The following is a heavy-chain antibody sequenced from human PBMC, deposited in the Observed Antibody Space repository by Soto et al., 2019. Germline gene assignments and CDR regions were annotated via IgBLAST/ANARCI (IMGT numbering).Heavy chain of an antibody. V-gene: IGHV1-69*13. D-gene: IGHD1-26*01. CDR1: GGTFSSYA. CDR2: IIPIFGTA. CDR3: ARANSGSSQAYYYYGMDV. J-gene: IGHJ6*02. Sequence: SVKVSCKASGGTFSSYAISWVRQAPGQGLEWMGWIIPIFGTANYAQKFRGRVTITADESTSTAYMELSSLRSEDTAVYYCARANSGSSQAYYYYGMDVWGQGTTVTVSS.